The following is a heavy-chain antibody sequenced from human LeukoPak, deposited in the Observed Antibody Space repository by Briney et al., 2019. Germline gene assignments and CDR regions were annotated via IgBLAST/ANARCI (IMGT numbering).Heavy chain of an antibody. CDR2: VHHSGST. D-gene: IGHD5-18*01. Sequence: SETLSLTCAVSGVSISSGYWWSWVRQSPGKGLEWIGEVHHSGSTNCNPSLKSRVTISVDKPKNYFSLELTSLTAADTAVYYCTRNTAYCLEDWGQGTLVTVSS. CDR1: GVSISSGYW. V-gene: IGHV4-4*02. J-gene: IGHJ4*02. CDR3: TRNTAYCLED.